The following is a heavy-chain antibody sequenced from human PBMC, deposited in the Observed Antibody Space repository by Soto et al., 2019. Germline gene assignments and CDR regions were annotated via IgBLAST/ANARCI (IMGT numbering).Heavy chain of an antibody. J-gene: IGHJ4*02. CDR1: CDSMRSYY. CDR3: ARAKSNYQTFDH. Sequence: LSLTCTVSCDSMRSYYWSWIRQPPGKGLEWIGYIYYSGSTTYNPSLRSRVTMSVDTSKNQFSLRLSSVTAADTAVYYCARAKSNYQTFDHWGQGSQVTVSS. V-gene: IGHV4-59*01. D-gene: IGHD4-4*01. CDR2: IYYSGST.